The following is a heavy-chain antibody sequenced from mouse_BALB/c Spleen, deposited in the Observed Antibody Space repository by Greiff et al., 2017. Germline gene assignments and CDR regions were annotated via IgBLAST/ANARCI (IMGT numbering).Heavy chain of an antibody. CDR3: ARGNWDYFDY. J-gene: IGHJ2*01. V-gene: IGHV5-6-3*01. CDR1: GFTFSSYG. Sequence: EVKLVESGGGLVQPGGSLKLSCAASGFTFSSYGMSWVRQTPDKRLELVATINSNGGSTYYPDSVKGRFTISRDNAKNTLYLQMSSLKSEDTAMYYCARGNWDYFDYWGQGTTLTVSS. D-gene: IGHD4-1*01. CDR2: INSNGGST.